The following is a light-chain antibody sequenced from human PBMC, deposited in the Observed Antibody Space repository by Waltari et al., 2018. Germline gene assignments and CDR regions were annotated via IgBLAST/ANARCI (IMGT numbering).Light chain of an antibody. CDR2: QDN. J-gene: IGLJ2*01. CDR1: ILAKTH. Sequence: SYELTQPSSVSVSPGQPTRITGSGDILAKTHARWFQQKPGQAPLLVIFQDNLRPSGIPERFSGSSSGTTVTLTISGAHVDDEADYHCYSASDNNLVIFGGGTKLTVL. V-gene: IGLV3-27*01. CDR3: YSASDNNLVI.